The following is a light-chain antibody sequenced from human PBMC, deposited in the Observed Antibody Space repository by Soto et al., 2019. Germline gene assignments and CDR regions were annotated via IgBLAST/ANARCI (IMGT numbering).Light chain of an antibody. J-gene: IGKJ4*01. Sequence: DIQMTQSTSSLSASLGDRVTITCRASQGIGVYLAWFQQKPGKVPRLLIYAASALQSGVPSRFSGGGSGTDFTLTINSLQPEDVATYYCQKYNSAPLTFGGGTKVDIK. CDR3: QKYNSAPLT. V-gene: IGKV1-27*01. CDR2: AAS. CDR1: QGIGVY.